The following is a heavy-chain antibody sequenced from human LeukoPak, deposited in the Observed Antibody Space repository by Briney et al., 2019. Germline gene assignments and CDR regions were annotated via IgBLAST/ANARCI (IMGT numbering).Heavy chain of an antibody. CDR2: INHSGST. CDR3: ARAAAAGTPKYYFDY. V-gene: IGHV4-34*01. CDR1: GGSFSGYY. Sequence: SETLSLTCAVYGGSFSGYYWSWIRQPPGKGLEWIGEINHSGSTNYNPSLKSRVTISVDTSNNQFSLKLSSETAADTAVYYCARAAAAGTPKYYFDYWGQGTLVTVSS. D-gene: IGHD6-13*01. J-gene: IGHJ4*02.